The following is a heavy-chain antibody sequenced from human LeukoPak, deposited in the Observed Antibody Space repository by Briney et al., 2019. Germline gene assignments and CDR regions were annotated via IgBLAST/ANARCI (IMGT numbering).Heavy chain of an antibody. CDR3: ARGVWFGELGDSGTGYYYYMDV. J-gene: IGHJ6*03. D-gene: IGHD3-10*01. CDR1: GYTFTSYG. CDR2: ISAYNGNT. Sequence: ASVKVSCKASGYTFTSYGISWVRQAPGQGLERMGWISAYNGNTNYAQKLQGRVTMTTDTSTSTAYMELRSLRSDDTAVYYCARGVWFGELGDSGTGYYYYMDVWGKGTTVTISS. V-gene: IGHV1-18*01.